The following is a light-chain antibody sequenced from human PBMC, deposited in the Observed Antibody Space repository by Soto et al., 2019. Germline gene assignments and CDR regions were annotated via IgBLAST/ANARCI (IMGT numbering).Light chain of an antibody. Sequence: EVVLTQSPGTVSLSPGERATHSCRASQSINNNYLAWYQHKPGQAPRLLIYGASSRATGIPDRFSGSGSGTDFTLTISRLEPEDFAVYYCQQYGNSPPVTFGGGTKVDIK. CDR2: GAS. J-gene: IGKJ4*01. CDR3: QQYGNSPPVT. CDR1: QSINNNY. V-gene: IGKV3-20*01.